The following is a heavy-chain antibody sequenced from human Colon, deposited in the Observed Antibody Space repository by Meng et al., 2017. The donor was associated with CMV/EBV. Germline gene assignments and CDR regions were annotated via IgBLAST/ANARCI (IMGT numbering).Heavy chain of an antibody. J-gene: IGHJ4*02. CDR2: IKPHSDVT. Sequence: ASVKVSCKASGYSVSDKYLHWVRQAPGQGLEWMGWIKPHSDVTNYAKRFQGRVSMTADPSTSIVYMELRSLRSDDTAVYYCARDPSGIEDFDYWGQGTLVTVSS. V-gene: IGHV1-2*02. CDR3: ARDPSGIEDFDY. CDR1: GYSVSDKY. D-gene: IGHD6-13*01.